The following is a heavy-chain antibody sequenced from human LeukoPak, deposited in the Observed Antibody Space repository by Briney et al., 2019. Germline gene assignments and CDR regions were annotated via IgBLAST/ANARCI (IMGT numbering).Heavy chain of an antibody. CDR2: ISGSGGST. CDR3: AKDSEQWLARYYFDY. J-gene: IGHJ4*02. D-gene: IGHD6-19*01. V-gene: IGHV3-23*01. Sequence: GGSLRLSCAASGFTVSSNYMSWVRQAPGKGLEWVSAISGSGGSTYYADSVKGRFTISRDNSKNTLYLQMNSLRAEDTAVYYCAKDSEQWLARYYFDYWGQGTLVTVSS. CDR1: GFTVSSNY.